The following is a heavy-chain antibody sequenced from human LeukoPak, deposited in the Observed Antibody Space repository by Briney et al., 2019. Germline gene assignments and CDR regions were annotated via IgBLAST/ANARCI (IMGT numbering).Heavy chain of an antibody. Sequence: ASVKVSCKASGYTFTGYYMHWVRQAPGKGLEWMGWINPNSGGTNYAQKFQGWVTMTRDTSISTAYMELSRLRSDDTAVYYCAREADTAMVYFDYWGQGTLVTVSS. V-gene: IGHV1-2*04. CDR2: INPNSGGT. CDR3: AREADTAMVYFDY. CDR1: GYTFTGYY. D-gene: IGHD5-18*01. J-gene: IGHJ4*02.